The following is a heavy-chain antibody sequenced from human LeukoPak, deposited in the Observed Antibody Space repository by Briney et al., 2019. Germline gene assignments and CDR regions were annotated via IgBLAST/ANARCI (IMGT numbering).Heavy chain of an antibody. Sequence: GGSLRLSCTASRFTISNAGMGWLRQAPGKGLEWVGLIKSKIDGGTTDFAAPVKGRFTISTDDSKHTLYLQMNNLKSEDTAVYYCTTGYGHSYFDYWGQGTLVTVSS. J-gene: IGHJ4*02. V-gene: IGHV3-15*01. D-gene: IGHD3-3*02. CDR2: IKSKIDGGTT. CDR1: RFTISNAG. CDR3: TTGYGHSYFDY.